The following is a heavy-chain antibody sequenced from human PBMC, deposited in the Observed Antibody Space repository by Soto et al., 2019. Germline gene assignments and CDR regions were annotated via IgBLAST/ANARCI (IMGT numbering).Heavy chain of an antibody. V-gene: IGHV1-69*01. D-gene: IGHD1-26*01. CDR1: GGTFSSYA. CDR3: ARVGGEWELHLPFDY. Sequence: VQLVQSGAEVKKPGSSVKVSCKASGGTFSSYAISWVRQAPGQGLEWMGGIIPIFGTANYAQKFQGRVTITADESTSTAYMELSSLRSEDTDVYYCARVGGEWELHLPFDYWAQGTLVIVSS. J-gene: IGHJ4*02. CDR2: IIPIFGTA.